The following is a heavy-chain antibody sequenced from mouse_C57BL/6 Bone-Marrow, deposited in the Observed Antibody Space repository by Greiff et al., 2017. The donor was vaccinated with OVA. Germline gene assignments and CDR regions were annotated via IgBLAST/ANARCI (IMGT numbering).Heavy chain of an antibody. CDR1: GYTFTSYW. V-gene: IGHV1-55*01. Sequence: QVQLQQPGAELVKPGASVKMSCKASGYTFTSYWITWVKQRPGQGLEWIGDIYPGSGSTNYNEKFKSKATLTVDTSSSTAYMQLSSLTSDDSAVYYCARTDYDVGGYAMDYWGQGTSVTVSS. J-gene: IGHJ4*01. CDR2: IYPGSGST. D-gene: IGHD2-4*01. CDR3: ARTDYDVGGYAMDY.